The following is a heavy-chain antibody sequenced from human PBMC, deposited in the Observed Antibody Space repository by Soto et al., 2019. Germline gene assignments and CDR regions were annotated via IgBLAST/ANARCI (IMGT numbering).Heavy chain of an antibody. V-gene: IGHV4-39*01. CDR1: GGSISSSSYY. J-gene: IGHJ6*02. Sequence: QLQLQESGPGLVKPSETLSLTCTVSGGSISSSSYYWGWIRQPPGKGLEWIGSIYYSGSTYYNPSLKSRVTIAVDTSKNQFSLKLSSVTAADTAVYYCARRPSIAAPKYYYYGMDVWGQGTTVTVSS. CDR3: ARRPSIAAPKYYYYGMDV. CDR2: IYYSGST. D-gene: IGHD6-6*01.